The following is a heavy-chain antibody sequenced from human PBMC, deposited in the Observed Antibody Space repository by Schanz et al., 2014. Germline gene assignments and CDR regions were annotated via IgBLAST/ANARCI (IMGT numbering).Heavy chain of an antibody. CDR1: GGSIRSGTYY. Sequence: QVQLQESGPGLVKPSQTLSLTCTVSGGSIRSGTYYWSWIRQPAGKALEWVGRVFPNGITNYNPSHERRATETRDASNNRFSLTKTSRTAADTAVYYCARDTTWRLDLWGRGTLVTVSS. CDR3: ARDTTWRLDL. D-gene: IGHD2-2*01. CDR2: VFPNGIT. V-gene: IGHV4-61*02. J-gene: IGHJ2*01.